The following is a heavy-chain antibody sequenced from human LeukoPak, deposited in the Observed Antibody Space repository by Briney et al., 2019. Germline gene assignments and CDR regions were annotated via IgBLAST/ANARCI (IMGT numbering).Heavy chain of an antibody. CDR1: GFTFNNYA. CDR3: ARDPNGDYIGTFDF. J-gene: IGHJ3*01. Sequence: GGSLRLSCAASGFTFNNYAMMWVRQAQGQGLEWVSAITGGGRTYYADSVKGRFTISRDNSKNTLYLQMNSLRAEDTALYFCARDPNGDYIGTFDFLGQGTVVTVSS. CDR2: ITGGGRT. V-gene: IGHV3-23*01. D-gene: IGHD4-17*01.